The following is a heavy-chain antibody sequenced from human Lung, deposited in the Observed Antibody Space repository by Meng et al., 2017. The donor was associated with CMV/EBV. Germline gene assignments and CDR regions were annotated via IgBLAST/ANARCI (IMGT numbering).Heavy chain of an antibody. D-gene: IGHD3-3*01. V-gene: IGHV1-2*02. Sequence: ASXXVSXKASGYTFTSYNIHWVRQAPGQGLEWMGWINTKSGDTDYAPKFHGRVTMTRDTSINTAHMEVTRLTSDDTATYYCARRWDYWSGFQTGYGLDVWXQGTTVTFSS. CDR1: GYTFTSYN. J-gene: IGHJ6*01. CDR2: INTKSGDT. CDR3: ARRWDYWSGFQTGYGLDV.